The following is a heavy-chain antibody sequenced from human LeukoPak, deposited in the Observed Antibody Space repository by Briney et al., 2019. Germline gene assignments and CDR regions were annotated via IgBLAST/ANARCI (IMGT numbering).Heavy chain of an antibody. J-gene: IGHJ4*02. V-gene: IGHV3-30*03. Sequence: GGSLRLSCAASGFTFSSYGMHWVRQAPGKGLEWVAVISYDGSNKYYADSVKGRFTISRDNSKNTLYLQMNSLRAEDTAVYYCARPRSGSYTPYYFDYWGQGTLVTVSS. CDR3: ARPRSGSYTPYYFDY. CDR2: ISYDGSNK. CDR1: GFTFSSYG. D-gene: IGHD1-26*01.